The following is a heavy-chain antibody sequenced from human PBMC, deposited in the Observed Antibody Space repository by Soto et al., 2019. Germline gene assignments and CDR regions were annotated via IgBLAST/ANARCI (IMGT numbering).Heavy chain of an antibody. Sequence: QITLKESGPTLVKPTQTLTLTCTFSGFSFSINGVAVGWIRQPPGQALEWLALIYWDDDQRYNPSLKNRLTITKDNTRNPVVLTMTNMDPVDTATYYCAHKRDVSRGFKYWGQGTLVTVSS. V-gene: IGHV2-5*02. J-gene: IGHJ4*02. CDR2: IYWDDDQ. D-gene: IGHD3-10*01. CDR1: GFSFSINGVA. CDR3: AHKRDVSRGFKY.